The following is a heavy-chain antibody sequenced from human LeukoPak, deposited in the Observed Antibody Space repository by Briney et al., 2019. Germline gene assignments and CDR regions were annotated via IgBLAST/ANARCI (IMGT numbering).Heavy chain of an antibody. V-gene: IGHV3-23*01. CDR3: AKDLYYYDSSGYLDY. Sequence: GGSLRLSCAASGFTFSSYGMSRVRQAPGKGLEWVSAISGSGGSTYYADSVKGRFTISRDNSKNTLYLQMNSLRAEDTAVYYCAKDLYYYDSSGYLDYWGQGTLVTVSS. CDR1: GFTFSSYG. J-gene: IGHJ4*02. CDR2: ISGSGGST. D-gene: IGHD3-22*01.